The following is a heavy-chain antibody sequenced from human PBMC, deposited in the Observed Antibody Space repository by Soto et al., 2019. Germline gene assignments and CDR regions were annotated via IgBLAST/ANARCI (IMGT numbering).Heavy chain of an antibody. CDR2: IYYSGST. V-gene: IGHV4-30-4*01. CDR3: ARVRVDYYDSSGYYLFDY. D-gene: IGHD3-22*01. CDR1: GGSISSGDYY. Sequence: SETLSLTCTVSGGSISSGDYYWSWIRQPPGKGLEWIGYIYYSGSTYYNPSLKSRVTISVDTSKNQFSLKLSSVTAADTAVYYCARVRVDYYDSSGYYLFDYWGQGTLVTVS. J-gene: IGHJ4*02.